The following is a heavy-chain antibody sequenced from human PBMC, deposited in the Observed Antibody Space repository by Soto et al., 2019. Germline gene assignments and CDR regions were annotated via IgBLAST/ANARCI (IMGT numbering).Heavy chain of an antibody. Sequence: SETLSLTCAVYGGSFSGYYWSWIRQPPGKGLEWIGEINHSGSTNYNPSLKSRVTISVDTSKNQFSLKLSSVIAADTAVYYCARGYRNFDPWGQGTLVTVSS. V-gene: IGHV4-34*01. CDR2: INHSGST. J-gene: IGHJ5*02. CDR1: GGSFSGYY. D-gene: IGHD3-16*02. CDR3: ARGYRNFDP.